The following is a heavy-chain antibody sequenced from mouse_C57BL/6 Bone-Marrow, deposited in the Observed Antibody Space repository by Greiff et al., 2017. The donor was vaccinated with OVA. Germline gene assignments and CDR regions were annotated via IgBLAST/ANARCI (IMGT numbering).Heavy chain of an antibody. D-gene: IGHD1-1*01. CDR3: ARLGDYYGSSYGWYFDV. V-gene: IGHV5-12*01. CDR1: GFTFSDYY. Sequence: DVQLVESGGGLVQPGGSLKLSCAASGFTFSDYYMYWVRQTPEKRLEWVAYISNGGGSTYYPDTVKGRFTISRDNAKDTLYLQMSRLKSEDTAMYYCARLGDYYGSSYGWYFDVWGTGTTVTASS. CDR2: ISNGGGST. J-gene: IGHJ1*03.